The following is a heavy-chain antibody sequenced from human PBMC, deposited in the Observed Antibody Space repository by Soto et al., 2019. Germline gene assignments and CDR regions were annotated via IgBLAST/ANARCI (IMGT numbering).Heavy chain of an antibody. CDR1: GYTFSTLA. CDR2: IRAGNGYT. V-gene: IGHV1-3*01. CDR3: ASQYCGDFCSADD. D-gene: IGHD2-21*01. Sequence: GASVKVSCKASGYTFSTLAIHWVRQAPGQGLEWMGYIRAGNGYTKYSQNFQGRVTITRDTLASTAYMELSSLRSEDTAVYYCASQYCGDFCSADDSGQGTLVTVSS. J-gene: IGHJ4*02.